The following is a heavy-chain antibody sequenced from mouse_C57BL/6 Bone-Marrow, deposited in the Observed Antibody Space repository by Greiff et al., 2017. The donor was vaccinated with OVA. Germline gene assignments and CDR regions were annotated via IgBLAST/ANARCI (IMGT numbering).Heavy chain of an antibody. D-gene: IGHD2-4*01. V-gene: IGHV5-17*01. CDR1: GFTFSDYG. Sequence: EVKLVESGGGLVKPGGSLKLSCAASGFTFSDYGMHWVRQAPEKGLEWVAYISSGSSTIYYADTVKGRFTISRDNAKNTPFLQMTSLRSEDTAMDYGARSDYDYFDYWGRGTTRTVSS. CDR3: ARSDYDYFDY. CDR2: ISSGSSTI. J-gene: IGHJ2*01.